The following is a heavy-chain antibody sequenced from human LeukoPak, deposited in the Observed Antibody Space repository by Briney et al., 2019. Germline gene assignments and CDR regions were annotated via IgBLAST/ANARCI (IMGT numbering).Heavy chain of an antibody. CDR1: GGSISNYH. Sequence: PSETLSLTCTVSGGSISNYHWGWIRQPAGKGLEWIGQIHTSGSVNYNPPLKSRVTMSIDTTEDQVSLTIRSVTAADTAFYYCARRDISSGWSFDYWGQGTLVTVSS. D-gene: IGHD6-19*01. CDR3: ARRDISSGWSFDY. J-gene: IGHJ4*02. CDR2: IHTSGSV. V-gene: IGHV4-4*07.